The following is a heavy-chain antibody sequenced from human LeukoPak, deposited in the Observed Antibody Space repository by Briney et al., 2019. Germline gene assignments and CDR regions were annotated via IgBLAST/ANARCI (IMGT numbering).Heavy chain of an antibody. CDR2: IYPGDSDT. CDR1: GYLFTSYW. Sequence: KIGESLKISCQGSGYLFTSYWIGWVRQMPEKGLEWMGIIYPGDSDTAYSPSFQGQVTISADKSLSTAYVQWSSLKASDTAMYYCARRDPGLYFFDYWRRGTLVTVSS. CDR3: ARRDPGLYFFDY. D-gene: IGHD2-8*01. J-gene: IGHJ4*02. V-gene: IGHV5-51*01.